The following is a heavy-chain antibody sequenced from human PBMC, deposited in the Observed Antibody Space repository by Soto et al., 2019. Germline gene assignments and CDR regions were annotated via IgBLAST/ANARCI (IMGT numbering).Heavy chain of an antibody. CDR2: IYYSGST. D-gene: IGHD6-19*01. CDR3: ARADSSGWYPRYYYYYYGMDV. Sequence: KPSETLSLTCTVSGGSISSYYWSWIRQPPGKGLEWIGYIYYSGSTNYNPSLKSRVTISVDTSKNQFSLKLSSVTAADTAVYYCARADSSGWYPRYYYYYYGMDVWGQGTTVTVSS. V-gene: IGHV4-59*01. J-gene: IGHJ6*02. CDR1: GGSISSYY.